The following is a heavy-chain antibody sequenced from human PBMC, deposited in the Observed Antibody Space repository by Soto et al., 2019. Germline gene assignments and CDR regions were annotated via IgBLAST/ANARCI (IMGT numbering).Heavy chain of an antibody. CDR2: IIPMFGIG. Sequence: SVKVSCKASGGSFSNYAISWVRQAPGQGLEWMGGIIPMFGIGNYAEKFLGRVTITADESTSTSHMELSSLRSEDTAVYFCARAYRENYFYAMDVWGQGTTVTVSS. CDR3: ARAYRENYFYAMDV. J-gene: IGHJ6*02. CDR1: GGSFSNYA. D-gene: IGHD1-26*01. V-gene: IGHV1-69*13.